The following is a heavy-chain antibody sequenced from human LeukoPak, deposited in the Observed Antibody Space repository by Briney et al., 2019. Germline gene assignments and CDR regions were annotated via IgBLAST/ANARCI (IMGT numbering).Heavy chain of an antibody. CDR1: GFTFSGSA. D-gene: IGHD2-15*01. Sequence: PGGSLRLSCAASGFTFSGSAMHWVRQASGKGLEWVGRIRSKANSYATAYAASVKGRFTISRDDSKNTAYLQMNSLKTEDTAVYYCTTDYSHTFDIWGQGTMVTVSS. CDR2: IRSKANSYAT. J-gene: IGHJ3*02. CDR3: TTDYSHTFDI. V-gene: IGHV3-73*01.